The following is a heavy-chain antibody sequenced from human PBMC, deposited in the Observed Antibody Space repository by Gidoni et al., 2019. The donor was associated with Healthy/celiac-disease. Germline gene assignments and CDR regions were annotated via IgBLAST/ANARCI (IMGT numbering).Heavy chain of an antibody. CDR2: ISGSGGST. CDR1: GFTFSSYA. CDR3: AGSGSYPEYFQH. V-gene: IGHV3-23*01. Sequence: EVQLLESGGGLVQPGGSLRLSCAASGFTFSSYAMSWVRQAPGKGLEWVSAISGSGGSTYYADSVKGRFTISRDNSKNTLYLQMNSLRAEDTAVYYCAGSGSYPEYFQHWGQGTLVTVSS. D-gene: IGHD1-26*01. J-gene: IGHJ1*01.